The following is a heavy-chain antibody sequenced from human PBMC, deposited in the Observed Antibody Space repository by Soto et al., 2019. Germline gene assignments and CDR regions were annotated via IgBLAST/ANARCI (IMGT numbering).Heavy chain of an antibody. Sequence: EVRLLESGGGLVQPGGSLRLSCVASGFTFSNYDMHWVRQGAGEGLEWVAAIGSGGDTYYPDSVKGRFTISSENGNNSFDLQMNNLRAEDPALYSCARGRRSYGHDYWGQGTLVTVSS. CDR2: IGSGGDT. J-gene: IGHJ4*02. CDR1: GFTFSNYD. CDR3: ARGRRSYGHDY. D-gene: IGHD5-18*01. V-gene: IGHV3-13*01.